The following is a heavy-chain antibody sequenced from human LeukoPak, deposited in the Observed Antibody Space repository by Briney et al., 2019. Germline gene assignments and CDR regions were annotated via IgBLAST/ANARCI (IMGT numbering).Heavy chain of an antibody. CDR3: ARRSFGVVIYYFDY. CDR1: GFTFSSYG. J-gene: IGHJ4*02. Sequence: PGRSLRLSCAASGFTFSSYGMHWVRQAPGKGLEWVAVISYDGSNKYYADSVKGRFTISRDNAENSLYLQMNSLRAEDTAVYYCARRSFGVVIYYFDYWGQGTLVTVSS. V-gene: IGHV3-30*03. CDR2: ISYDGSNK. D-gene: IGHD3-3*01.